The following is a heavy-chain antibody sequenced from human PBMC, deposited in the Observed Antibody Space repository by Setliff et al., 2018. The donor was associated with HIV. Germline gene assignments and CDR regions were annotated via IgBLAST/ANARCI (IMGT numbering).Heavy chain of an antibody. CDR3: TTSGEEWSPSVAFDI. CDR2: INNSGST. CDR1: YDSIRSYS. J-gene: IGHJ3*02. Sequence: ASETLSLTCTVSYDSIRSYSWSWIRQPPGKGLEWIGYINNSGSTNSNPSLKSRVTISVDASKNQFSLKLSSVTAADTAVYYCTTSGEEWSPSVAFDIWGQGTMVTVSS. D-gene: IGHD3-3*01. V-gene: IGHV4-59*01.